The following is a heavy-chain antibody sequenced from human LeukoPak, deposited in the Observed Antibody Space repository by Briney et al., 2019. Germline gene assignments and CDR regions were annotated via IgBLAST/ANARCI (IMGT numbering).Heavy chain of an antibody. CDR1: GDSVSSNSAA. Sequence: SQTLSLTCAISGDSVSSNSAAWNWIRQSPSRGLEWLGRTYYRSKWYNDYAVSVKSRITINPDTSKNQFSLKLSSVTAADTAVYYCARGGALGSSTSSRFDPWGQGTLVTVSS. D-gene: IGHD2-2*01. J-gene: IGHJ5*02. CDR3: ARGGALGSSTSSRFDP. V-gene: IGHV6-1*01. CDR2: TYYRSKWYN.